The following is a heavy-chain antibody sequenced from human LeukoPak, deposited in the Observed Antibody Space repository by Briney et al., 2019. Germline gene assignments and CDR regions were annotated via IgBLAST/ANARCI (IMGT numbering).Heavy chain of an antibody. V-gene: IGHV1-2*02. D-gene: IGHD3-10*01. J-gene: IGHJ4*02. Sequence: ASVKVSCKASGYTFTGYYMHWVRQAPRQGLEWMGWINPNSGGTNYAQKFQGRVTMTRDTSISTAYMELSRLRSDDTAVYYCARVERPLYYYGSGSYEFFDYWGQGTLVTVSS. CDR2: INPNSGGT. CDR3: ARVERPLYYYGSGSYEFFDY. CDR1: GYTFTGYY.